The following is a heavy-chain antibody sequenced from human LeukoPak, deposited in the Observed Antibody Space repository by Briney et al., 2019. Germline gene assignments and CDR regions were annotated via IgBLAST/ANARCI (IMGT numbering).Heavy chain of an antibody. V-gene: IGHV5-51*01. CDR2: IYPSDSDI. Sequence: GEPLKISCKGSGYSFTNYWIGWVRQMPGKGLEWMGIIYPSDSDIRYSPSFQGQVTISADKSISTAYLQWSSLKASDTAMYYCARQSHPPQEDYWGQGTLVTVSS. CDR3: ARQSHPPQEDY. J-gene: IGHJ4*02. CDR1: GYSFTNYW.